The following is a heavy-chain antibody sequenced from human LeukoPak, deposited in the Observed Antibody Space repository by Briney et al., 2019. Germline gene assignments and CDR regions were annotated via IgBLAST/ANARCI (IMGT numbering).Heavy chain of an antibody. J-gene: IGHJ5*02. CDR2: INPNSGGT. V-gene: IGHV1-2*02. CDR3: ARDFIAAAGT. Sequence: GASVKVSCKDSGYTFTGYYMHGVRQAPGQGREWMGWINPNSGGTNYAQTFQGRVTMTRDTSISTAYMELSRLRSDDTAVYYCARDFIAAAGTWGQGTLVTVP. D-gene: IGHD6-13*01. CDR1: GYTFTGYY.